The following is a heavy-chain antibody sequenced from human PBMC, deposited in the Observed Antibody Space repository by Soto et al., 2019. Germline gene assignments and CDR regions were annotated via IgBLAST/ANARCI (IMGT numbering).Heavy chain of an antibody. CDR2: INPSAGFT. CDR3: AKDMRGSGSYYIYGMDV. Sequence: GASVKLSCKASGYTLTNYYMQWVRQAPGQGLEWMGIINPSAGFTSYAQKFQGRVTMTRDNSKNTLYLQMNSLRDEDTAAYYCAKDMRGSGSYYIYGMDVWGQGTTVTVSS. CDR1: GYTLTNYY. J-gene: IGHJ6*02. D-gene: IGHD3-10*01. V-gene: IGHV1-46*01.